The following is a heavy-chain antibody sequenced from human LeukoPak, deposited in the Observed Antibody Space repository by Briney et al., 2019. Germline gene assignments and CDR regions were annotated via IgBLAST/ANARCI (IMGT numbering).Heavy chain of an antibody. CDR1: GFNFSSYA. J-gene: IGHJ4*02. Sequence: HPGGSLRLSCAASGFNFSSYAMSWVRQAPGKGLEWVAVIWSDGTNQFYADSVKGRFTISRDYSQKTVYLEMHSLRTEDTAMYYCAKDAQRGFDYSNSLEYWGPGTLVTVSS. V-gene: IGHV3-33*06. CDR3: AKDAQRGFDYSNSLEY. D-gene: IGHD4-11*01. CDR2: IWSDGTNQ.